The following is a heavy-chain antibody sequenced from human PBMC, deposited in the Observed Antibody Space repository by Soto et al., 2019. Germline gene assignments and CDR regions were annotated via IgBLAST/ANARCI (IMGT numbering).Heavy chain of an antibody. J-gene: IGHJ4*02. CDR2: ISAYNGNT. CDR1: GYTFTSYG. V-gene: IGHV1-18*01. D-gene: IGHD3-3*01. Sequence: QVQLVQSGAEVKKPGASVKVSCKASGYTFTSYGISWVRQAPGQGLEWMGWISAYNGNTNYAQKLQGRVTMTTDTSTRTDYMELGSLRSHDTAVYYCVRDFGVVIMRSWLAYYFDYWGQGTLVTVSS. CDR3: VRDFGVVIMRSWLAYYFDY.